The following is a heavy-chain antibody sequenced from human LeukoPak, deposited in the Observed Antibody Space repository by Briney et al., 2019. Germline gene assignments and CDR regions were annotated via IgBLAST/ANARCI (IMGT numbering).Heavy chain of an antibody. V-gene: IGHV4-34*01. CDR1: GGSFSGYY. J-gene: IGHJ4*02. CDR2: INHSGST. Sequence: SETLSLTCAVYGGSFSGYYWSWIRQPPGKGLEWIVEINHSGSTNYNPSLKSRVTISVDTSKNQFSLKLSSVTAADTAVYYCQIHGRWPEADYWGQGTLVTVST. CDR3: QIHGRWPEADY. D-gene: IGHD4-23*01.